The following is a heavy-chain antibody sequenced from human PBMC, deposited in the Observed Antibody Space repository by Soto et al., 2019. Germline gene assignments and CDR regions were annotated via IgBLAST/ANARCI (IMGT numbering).Heavy chain of an antibody. D-gene: IGHD1-26*01. V-gene: IGHV3-15*07. Sequence: VLPLILSCAAPAVPFTTAWINWVRQPPGKGLEWVGRIRSNNEGGTSDFAAHVQGRFAISRDDSKHTAYLQMDSLRTEDTAIYYCTTDSHYSGVLVRFDYWGLGTLVTVSS. J-gene: IGHJ4*01. CDR3: TTDSHYSGVLVRFDY. CDR2: IRSNNEGGTS. CDR1: AVPFTTAW.